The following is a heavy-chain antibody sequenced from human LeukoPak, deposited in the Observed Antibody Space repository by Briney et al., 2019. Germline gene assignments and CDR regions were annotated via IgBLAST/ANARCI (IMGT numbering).Heavy chain of an antibody. J-gene: IGHJ5*02. V-gene: IGHV1-18*01. CDR1: GYTFTSYG. CDR2: ISAYNGNT. CDR3: AKDSYGDCFITSCSHRGWFDP. Sequence: ASVKVSCKASGYTFTSYGISWVRQAPGQGLEWMGWISAYNGNTNYAQKLQGRVTMTTDTSTSTAYMELRSLRSDDTAVYYCAKDSYGDCFITSCSHRGWFDPWGQGTLVTVSS. D-gene: IGHD2-2*01.